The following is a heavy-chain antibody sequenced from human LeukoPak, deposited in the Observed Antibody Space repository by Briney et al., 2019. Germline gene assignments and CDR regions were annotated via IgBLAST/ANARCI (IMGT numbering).Heavy chain of an antibody. J-gene: IGHJ5*02. CDR2: IYYSGST. CDR3: ARSWAYSSGWFDP. CDR1: GGSISSYY. V-gene: IGHV4-59*08. Sequence: PSETLSLTCTVSGGSISSYYWSWIRQPPGKGLEWIGYIYYSGSTYYNPSLKSRVTISVDTSKNQFSLKLSSVTAADTAVYYCARSWAYSSGWFDPWGQGTLVTVSS. D-gene: IGHD6-19*01.